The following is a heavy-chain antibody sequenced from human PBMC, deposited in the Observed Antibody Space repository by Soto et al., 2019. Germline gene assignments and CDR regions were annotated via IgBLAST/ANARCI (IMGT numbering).Heavy chain of an antibody. CDR3: ARVVIIGAFDI. V-gene: IGHV1-18*04. D-gene: IGHD3-3*01. CDR2: ISAYNGNT. J-gene: IGHJ3*02. CDR1: GSSFTDYH. Sequence: ASVKVSCKASGSSFTDYHIHWVRQAPGQGLEWMGWISAYNGNTNYAQKLQGRVTMTTDTSTSTAYMELRSLRSDDKAVYYCARVVIIGAFDIWGQGTMVTVS.